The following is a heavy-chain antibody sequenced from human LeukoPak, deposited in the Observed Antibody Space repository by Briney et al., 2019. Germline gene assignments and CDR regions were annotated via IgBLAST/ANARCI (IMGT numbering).Heavy chain of an antibody. CDR2: IYYSGST. D-gene: IGHD3-22*01. Sequence: SQTLFLTCTVSGGSISSGDYYWSWIRQPPGKGLEWIGYIYYSGSTYYNPSLKSRVTISVDTSKNQFSLKLSSVTAADTAVYYCARDHYYDSSGYYPLDYWGQGTLVTVSS. J-gene: IGHJ4*02. CDR1: GGSISSGDYY. V-gene: IGHV4-30-4*01. CDR3: ARDHYYDSSGYYPLDY.